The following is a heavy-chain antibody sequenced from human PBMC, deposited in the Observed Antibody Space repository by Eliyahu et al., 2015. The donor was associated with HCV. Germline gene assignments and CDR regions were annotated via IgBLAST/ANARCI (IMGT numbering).Heavy chain of an antibody. CDR1: GFTFSTYA. J-gene: IGHJ4*02. V-gene: IGHV3-23*01. CDR3: TKDQLGGSTYGILDY. D-gene: IGHD5-18*01. CDR2: VSGSGTIT. Sequence: EVQLLESGGGLVQPGGSLXLSCAASGFTFSTYAMNWVRRAPGKGLEWVSVVSGSGTITKYAYSVKGRFTISRDNSKNTLFLQMNSLRDEDTALYYCTKDQLGGSTYGILDYWGQGALVTVSS.